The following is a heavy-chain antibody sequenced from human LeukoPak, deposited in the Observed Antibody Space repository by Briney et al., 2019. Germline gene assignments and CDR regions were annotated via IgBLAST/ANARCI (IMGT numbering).Heavy chain of an antibody. CDR1: GGSISSSSYY. CDR3: ARGSTVTPYNWFDP. Sequence: SETLSLTCTVSGGSISSSSYYWGWIRQPPGKGLEWLGSIYYSGSTYYNPSLKSRVAISVDTSKNQFSLKLSSVTAADPAVYYCARGSTVTPYNWFDPWGQGTLVTVSS. J-gene: IGHJ5*02. D-gene: IGHD4-17*01. V-gene: IGHV4-39*01. CDR2: IYYSGST.